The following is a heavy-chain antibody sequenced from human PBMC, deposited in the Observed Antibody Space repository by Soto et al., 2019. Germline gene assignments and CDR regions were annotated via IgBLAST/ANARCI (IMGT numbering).Heavy chain of an antibody. V-gene: IGHV4-34*01. D-gene: IGHD4-17*01. CDR2: INHSGST. CDR1: GGSLSGYY. CDR3: ASLYGDWDY. J-gene: IGHJ4*02. Sequence: PSETLSLTCAVYGGSLSGYYWSWIRQPPGKGLEWIGEINHSGSTNYNPSLKSRVTISVDTSKNQFSLKVGSVTAADTAVYYCASLYGDWDYWGQGTLVTAPQ.